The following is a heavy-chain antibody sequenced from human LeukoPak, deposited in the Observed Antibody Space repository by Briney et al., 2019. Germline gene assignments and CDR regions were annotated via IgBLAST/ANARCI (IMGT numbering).Heavy chain of an antibody. CDR3: ARGRPHGNDY. CDR1: GFTFSSYW. CDR2: IASDGSST. D-gene: IGHD4-23*01. Sequence: GGSLRLSYAASGFTFSSYWMNWVRQAPGKGLVWVSRIASDGSSTTYADSVKGRFSISRDNAKNTLYLQMNSLRVEDTAVYYCARGRPHGNDYWGQGTLVTVSS. J-gene: IGHJ4*02. V-gene: IGHV3-74*01.